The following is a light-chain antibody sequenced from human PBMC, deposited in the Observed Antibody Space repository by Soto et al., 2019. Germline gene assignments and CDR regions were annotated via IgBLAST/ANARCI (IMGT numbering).Light chain of an antibody. CDR2: KAS. CDR1: QSISSW. V-gene: IGKV1-5*03. CDR3: QQNNSYWT. J-gene: IGKJ1*01. Sequence: DLQVTQSPSTLSASVGDRVTITCRASQSISSWLAWYQQKPGKAPKLLIYKASSLVSGVPSRFSGSGSGTEVTLTIIILQPDDFATYYCQQNNSYWTFGQGTKVEIK.